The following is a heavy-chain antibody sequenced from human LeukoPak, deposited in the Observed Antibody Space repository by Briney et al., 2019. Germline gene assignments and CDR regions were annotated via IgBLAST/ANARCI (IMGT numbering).Heavy chain of an antibody. V-gene: IGHV3-20*04. D-gene: IGHD3-22*01. CDR2: INWNGGST. CDR3: ARGGGARTYYYDSSGLPD. Sequence: GGSLRLSCAASGFTFAVSGMSWIRPAPGKGLEWVSGINWNGGSTGYADSVKGRFTISRDNAKNSLYLQMNSLRAEDTALYYCARGGGARTYYYDSSGLPDWGQGTLVTVSS. CDR1: GFTFAVSG. J-gene: IGHJ4*02.